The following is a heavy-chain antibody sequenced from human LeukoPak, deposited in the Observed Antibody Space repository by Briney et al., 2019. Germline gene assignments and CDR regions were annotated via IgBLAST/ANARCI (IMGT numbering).Heavy chain of an antibody. CDR2: IYYSGST. CDR1: GGSISSYY. V-gene: IGHV4-59*08. CDR3: ARRVAVGNYFDP. J-gene: IGHJ5*02. Sequence: SETLSLTCTVSGGSISSYYWSWIRQPPGKGLEWIGYIYYSGSTSYNPSLKSRVTISLNTSKNQFSLRLRSVTAADTAVYYCARRVAVGNYFDPWGQGTLVTVSS. D-gene: IGHD4-11*01.